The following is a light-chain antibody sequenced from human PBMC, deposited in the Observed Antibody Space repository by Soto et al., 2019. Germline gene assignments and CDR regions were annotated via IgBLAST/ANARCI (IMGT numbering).Light chain of an antibody. V-gene: IGKV3-20*01. CDR1: QSVSSSH. J-gene: IGKJ1*01. CDR2: SAS. Sequence: IALTQSPGTLSLSPGERATLSCRASQSVSSSHLAWYQQKPGQAPRLLIYSASSRATGIPDRFSGSGSGTDFTLTISRLEPEDFAVYYCQRYGGFGQGTKVDIK. CDR3: QRYGG.